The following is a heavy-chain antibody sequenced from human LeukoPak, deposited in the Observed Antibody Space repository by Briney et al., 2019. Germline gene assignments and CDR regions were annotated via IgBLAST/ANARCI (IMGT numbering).Heavy chain of an antibody. V-gene: IGHV3-23*01. CDR3: AIDPNWGTHS. CDR2: IGNNGGGI. D-gene: IGHD7-27*01. CDR1: GFTFSTYT. Sequence: GGSLRLSCAASGFTFSTYTMYWVRHPPGKRLEWVSIIGNNGGGIHYADSVRGRFTISRGNSKNALYLQMNSLRVEDTAVYYCAIDPNWGTHSWGQGVLVTVSS. J-gene: IGHJ4*02.